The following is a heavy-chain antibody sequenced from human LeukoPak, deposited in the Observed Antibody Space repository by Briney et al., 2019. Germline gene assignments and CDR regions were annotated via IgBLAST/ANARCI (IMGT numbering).Heavy chain of an antibody. J-gene: IGHJ6*03. V-gene: IGHV4-39*01. Sequence: KPSETLSLTCTVSGGSISSSSYYWGWIRQPPGKGLEWIESIYYSGSTYYNPSLKSRVTISVDTSKNQFSLKLSSVTAADTAVYYCASLDSSGYLPYYYYMDVWGKGTTVTISS. CDR1: GGSISSSSYY. CDR2: IYYSGST. CDR3: ASLDSSGYLPYYYYMDV. D-gene: IGHD3-22*01.